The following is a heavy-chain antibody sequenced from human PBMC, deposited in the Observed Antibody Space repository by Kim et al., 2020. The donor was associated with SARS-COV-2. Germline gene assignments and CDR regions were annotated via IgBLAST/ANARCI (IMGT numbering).Heavy chain of an antibody. CDR1: GGSISSYY. J-gene: IGHJ5*02. CDR3: SRGGRAGRRDWFDP. D-gene: IGHD1-26*01. CDR2: IYYSGST. Sequence: SETLSLTCTVSGGSISSYYWSWIRQPPGKGLEWIGYIYYSGSTNYNPSLKSRVTISVDTSKNQFSLKLSSVTAADTAVYYCSRGGRAGRRDWFDPWGQGTLVTVSS. V-gene: IGHV4-59*01.